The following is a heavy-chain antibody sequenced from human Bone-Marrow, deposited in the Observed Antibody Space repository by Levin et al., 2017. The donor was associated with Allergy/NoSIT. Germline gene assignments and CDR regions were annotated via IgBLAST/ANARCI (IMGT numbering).Heavy chain of an antibody. CDR3: AREMGSGTWHYFAY. CDR2: ISSSGSPI. Sequence: PGGSLRLSCAASGFTFSSYEMNWVRQAPGRGLEWLSYISSSGSPIHYADSVKGRFTVSRDNAENSLYLQMNSLRAEDTAVYYCAREMGSGTWHYFAYWGQGILVTVSS. D-gene: IGHD6-25*01. V-gene: IGHV3-48*03. J-gene: IGHJ4*02. CDR1: GFTFSSYE.